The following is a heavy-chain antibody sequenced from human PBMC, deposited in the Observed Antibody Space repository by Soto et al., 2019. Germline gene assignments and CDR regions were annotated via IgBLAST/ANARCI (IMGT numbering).Heavy chain of an antibody. Sequence: GGSLRHSCASSGLTFSSYSMNWVRQAPGKGLEWVSYISSSSSTIYYADSVKGRFTISRDNSKNTLYLQMNSLRAEDTAVYYCARAKLGIHYYGMDVWGQGTTVTVSS. V-gene: IGHV3-48*01. J-gene: IGHJ6*02. D-gene: IGHD7-27*01. CDR1: GLTFSSYS. CDR3: ARAKLGIHYYGMDV. CDR2: ISSSSSTI.